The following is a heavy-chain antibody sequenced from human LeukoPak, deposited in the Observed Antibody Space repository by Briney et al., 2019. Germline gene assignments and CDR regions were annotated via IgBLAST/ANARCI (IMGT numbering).Heavy chain of an antibody. CDR1: GDSISSYY. J-gene: IGHJ5*02. Sequence: PSETLSLTCTVSGDSISSYYWSWIRQPPGKGLEWIGYMYYSGSTNYNPSLKSRVTISVDASKNQFSLKLSSVTAADTAVYYCARGIIVGATWGENYNCFDPWGQGTLVTVSS. CDR2: MYYSGST. CDR3: ARGIIVGATWGENYNCFDP. D-gene: IGHD1-26*01. V-gene: IGHV4-59*01.